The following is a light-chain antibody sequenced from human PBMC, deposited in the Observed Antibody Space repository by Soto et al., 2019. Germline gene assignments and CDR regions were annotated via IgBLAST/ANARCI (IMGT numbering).Light chain of an antibody. Sequence: EIVLTQSPGTLSLSPGERATLSCRASQSVSNNYLAWYQQKPGQAPRLLIYGASNRATGIPDRFSGSGPGTDFALTIDRLEPEDFAVYYCQQSLNPKTFGQGTKVDIK. CDR1: QSVSNNY. CDR3: QQSLNPKT. V-gene: IGKV3-20*01. J-gene: IGKJ1*01. CDR2: GAS.